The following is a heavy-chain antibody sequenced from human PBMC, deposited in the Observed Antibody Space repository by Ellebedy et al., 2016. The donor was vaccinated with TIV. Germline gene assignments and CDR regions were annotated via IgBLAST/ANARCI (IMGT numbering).Heavy chain of an antibody. Sequence: GESLKISCAASGFTFDDYTMHWVRQAPGKGMEWVSLISWDGGSTYYADSVKGRFTISRDNSKNTLYLQMVSLRAEDMAVYYCARDGGYGALRGPDYWGQGTLVTVSS. CDR1: GFTFDDYT. V-gene: IGHV3-43*01. CDR2: ISWDGGST. CDR3: ARDGGYGALRGPDY. J-gene: IGHJ4*02. D-gene: IGHD4-17*01.